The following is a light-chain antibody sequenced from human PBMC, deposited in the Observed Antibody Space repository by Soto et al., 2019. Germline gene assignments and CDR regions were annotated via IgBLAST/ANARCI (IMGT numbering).Light chain of an antibody. Sequence: DIQMTQSPSPLSASVGDRIIITCRASQTIARYINWFQQKSGQPPKLLVYAASTLRHGVPSMFSASGSGSDFTLTINSLQPEDLATYYCQQSYNAPFNFGPGTKVDIK. CDR1: QTIARY. J-gene: IGKJ3*01. CDR2: AAS. V-gene: IGKV1-39*01. CDR3: QQSYNAPFN.